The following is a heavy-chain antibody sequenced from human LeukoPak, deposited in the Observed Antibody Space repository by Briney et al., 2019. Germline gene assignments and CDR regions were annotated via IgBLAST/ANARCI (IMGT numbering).Heavy chain of an antibody. V-gene: IGHV3-48*01. CDR1: GFTFSSYS. CDR2: ISSSSSTI. D-gene: IGHD2-15*01. J-gene: IGHJ4*02. Sequence: GGSLRLSCAASGFTFSSYSMNWVRQAPGKGLEWVSYISSSSSTIYYADSVKGRFTISRDNAKNSLYLQMNSLRAEDTAVYYCARGLGGSCFDYWGQGTLVTVSS. CDR3: ARGLGGSCFDY.